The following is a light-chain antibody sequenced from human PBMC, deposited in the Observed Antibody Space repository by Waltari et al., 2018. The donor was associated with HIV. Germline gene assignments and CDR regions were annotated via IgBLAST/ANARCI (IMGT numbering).Light chain of an antibody. CDR1: SSDVGGDNY. CDR3: SSYTTSSSTLP. V-gene: IGLV2-14*01. J-gene: IGLJ2*01. CDR2: EVS. Sequence: QSALTQPASVSGSPGQSITISCPGTSSDVGGDNYVSWYQQHPGKAPKLMIYEVSNRPSGVSNRFSGSKSGNTASLTISGLQAEDEADYYCSSYTTSSSTLPFGGGTKLTVL.